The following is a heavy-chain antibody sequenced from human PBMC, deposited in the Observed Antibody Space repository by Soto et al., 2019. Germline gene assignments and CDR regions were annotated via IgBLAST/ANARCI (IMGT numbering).Heavy chain of an antibody. CDR3: ARSSSEIAAAGSPVYYYYYGMDV. V-gene: IGHV5-51*01. J-gene: IGHJ6*02. CDR2: IYPGDSDT. CDR1: GYSFTSYW. D-gene: IGHD6-13*01. Sequence: RGESLKISCKGSGYSFTSYWIGWVRQMPGKGLEWMGIIYPGDSDTRYSPSFQGQVTISADKSISTAYLQWSSLKASDTAMYYCARSSSEIAAAGSPVYYYYYGMDVWGQGTTVTVSS.